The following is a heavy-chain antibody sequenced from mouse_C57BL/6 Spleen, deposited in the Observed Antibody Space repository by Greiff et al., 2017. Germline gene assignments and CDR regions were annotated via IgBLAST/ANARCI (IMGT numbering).Heavy chain of an antibody. Sequence: VQLKESGPVLVKPGASVKMSCKASGYTFTDYYMNWVKQSHGKSLEWIGVINPYNGGTSYNQKFKGKATLTVDKSSSTAYMELNSLTSEDSAVYYCAREGTTVPRYFDVWGTGTTVTVSS. CDR1: GYTFTDYY. D-gene: IGHD1-1*01. J-gene: IGHJ1*03. V-gene: IGHV1-19*01. CDR3: AREGTTVPRYFDV. CDR2: INPYNGGT.